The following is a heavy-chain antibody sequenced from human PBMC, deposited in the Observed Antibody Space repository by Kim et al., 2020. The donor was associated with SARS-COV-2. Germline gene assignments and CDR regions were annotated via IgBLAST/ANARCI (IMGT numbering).Heavy chain of an antibody. Sequence: YNPSLKSRVTISVDTSKNQFSLKLSSVTAADTAVYYCARLYGSGSYFVDYWGQGTLVTVSS. D-gene: IGHD3-10*01. J-gene: IGHJ4*02. V-gene: IGHV4-39*01. CDR3: ARLYGSGSYFVDY.